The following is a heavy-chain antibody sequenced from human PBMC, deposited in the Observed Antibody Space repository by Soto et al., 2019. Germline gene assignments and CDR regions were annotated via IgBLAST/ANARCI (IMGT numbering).Heavy chain of an antibody. CDR3: VGTGTTDDF. Sequence: VQLQGSGPGLVKPSQTLSLTCTVSGASVNTGGYYWSYIRQSPGKGLEWLGYIFSSGDTYYNPSLKSRATISLNTSRNHISLTLTSVTDADTAVYFCVGTGTTDDFWGQGTLVTVSS. D-gene: IGHD1-1*01. V-gene: IGHV4-30-4*01. J-gene: IGHJ1*01. CDR2: IFSSGDT. CDR1: GASVNTGGYY.